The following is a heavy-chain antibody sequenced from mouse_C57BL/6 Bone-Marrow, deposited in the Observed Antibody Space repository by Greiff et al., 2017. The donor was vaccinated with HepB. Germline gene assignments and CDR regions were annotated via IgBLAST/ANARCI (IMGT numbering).Heavy chain of an antibody. CDR3: ASGWLLTWFAY. D-gene: IGHD2-3*01. CDR1: GYSFTGYY. V-gene: IGHV1-42*01. Sequence: VQLKESGPELVKPGASVKISCKASGYSFTGYYMNWVKQSPEKSLEWIGEINPSTGGTTYNQKFKAKATLTVDKSSSTAYMQLKSLTSEDSAVYYCASGWLLTWFAYWGQGTLVTVSA. CDR2: INPSTGGT. J-gene: IGHJ3*01.